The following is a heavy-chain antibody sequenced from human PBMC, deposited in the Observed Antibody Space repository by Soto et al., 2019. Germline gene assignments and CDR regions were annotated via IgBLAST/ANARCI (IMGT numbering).Heavy chain of an antibody. V-gene: IGHV1-18*01. J-gene: IGHJ3*02. Sequence: ASVKVSCKASGYTFTSYGISWVRQAPGQGLEWMGWISAYNGNTNYAQKLQGRVTRTTDTSTSTAYMELRSLRSDDTAVYYCAFADYGDPDAFDIWGQGTMVTVSS. CDR2: ISAYNGNT. CDR1: GYTFTSYG. CDR3: AFADYGDPDAFDI. D-gene: IGHD4-17*01.